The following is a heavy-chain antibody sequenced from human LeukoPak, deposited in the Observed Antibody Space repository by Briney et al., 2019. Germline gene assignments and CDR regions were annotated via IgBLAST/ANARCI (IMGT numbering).Heavy chain of an antibody. CDR3: ARDKGAYDYVWGSYRYYYYGMDV. CDR2: ISSSGSTI. CDR1: GFTFSSYW. Sequence: PGGSLRLSCAASGFTFSSYWMNWVRQAPGKGLEWVSYISSSGSTIYYADSVKGRFTISRDNAKNSLYLQMNSLRAEDTAVYYCARDKGAYDYVWGSYRYYYYGMDVWGQGTTVTVSS. V-gene: IGHV3-48*04. J-gene: IGHJ6*02. D-gene: IGHD3-16*02.